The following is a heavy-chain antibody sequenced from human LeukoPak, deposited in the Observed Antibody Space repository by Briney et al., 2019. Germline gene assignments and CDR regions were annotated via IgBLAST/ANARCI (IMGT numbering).Heavy chain of an antibody. CDR3: ARVGWSGLEIN. D-gene: IGHD3-3*01. V-gene: IGHV4-34*01. Sequence: PSETLSLTCAVYGGSFSGYYWSWIRQPPGKGLEWIGEINHSGSTNYNPSLKSRVTISVDTPENQFSLKLSSVTAADTAVYYCARVGWSGLEINWGQGTLVTVSS. CDR2: INHSGST. J-gene: IGHJ4*02. CDR1: GGSFSGYY.